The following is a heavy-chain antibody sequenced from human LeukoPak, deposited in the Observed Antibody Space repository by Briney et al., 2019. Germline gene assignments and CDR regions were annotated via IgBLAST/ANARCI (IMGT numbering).Heavy chain of an antibody. CDR1: GGSISSYY. CDR3: AYKAAYDSSGYADY. Sequence: SETLSLTCTVSGGSISSYYWSWIRQPPGKGLEWIGYIYYSGSTNYNPSLKSRVTISVDTSKNQFSLKLSSVTAADTAVYYCAYKAAYDSSGYADYWGQGTLVTVSS. V-gene: IGHV4-59*01. CDR2: IYYSGST. D-gene: IGHD3-22*01. J-gene: IGHJ4*02.